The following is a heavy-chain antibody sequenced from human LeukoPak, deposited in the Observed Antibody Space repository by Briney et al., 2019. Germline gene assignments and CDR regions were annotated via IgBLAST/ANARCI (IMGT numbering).Heavy chain of an antibody. V-gene: IGHV1-69*04. CDR3: ARDSYGSGSYLVY. CDR2: IIPILGIA. CDR1: GGTFSSYA. Sequence: SVKVSCKASGGTFSSYAISWVRQAPGQGLEWMGRIIPILGIANYAQKFQGRVTITADKSTSTAYMELSSLRSEDTAVYYCARDSYGSGSYLVYWGQGTLVTVSS. J-gene: IGHJ4*02. D-gene: IGHD3-10*01.